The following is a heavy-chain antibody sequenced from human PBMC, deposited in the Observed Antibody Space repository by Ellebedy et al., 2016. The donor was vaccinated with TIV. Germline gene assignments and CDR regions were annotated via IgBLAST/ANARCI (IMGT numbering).Heavy chain of an antibody. CDR2: INQDATKT. Sequence: GGSLRLSCAASGFSFRSYWMTWVRQAPGKGLEWVANINQDATKTFYVDSVEGRFTISRDNAKNSLFLQMNSLGVEDTAVYYCATDGSYGDYRSPAHAFVIWGQGTVVAVSS. D-gene: IGHD4-17*01. CDR1: GFSFRSYW. J-gene: IGHJ3*02. CDR3: ATDGSYGDYRSPAHAFVI. V-gene: IGHV3-7*01.